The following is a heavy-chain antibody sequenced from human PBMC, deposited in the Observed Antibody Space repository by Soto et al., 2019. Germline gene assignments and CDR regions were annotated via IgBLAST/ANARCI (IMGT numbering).Heavy chain of an antibody. CDR2: IYYSGST. J-gene: IGHJ4*02. V-gene: IGHV4-39*01. CDR3: ARRGLVGATTFDY. Sequence: QLQLQESGPGLVKPSETLSLTCTVSGGSISSSSSYWGWIRQPPGKGLEWIAGIYYSGSTYYNPSLKSRVPISVDTSKNQFSLKLSSVTAADTAVYYCARRGLVGATTFDYWGQGTLVTVSS. CDR1: GGSISSSSSY. D-gene: IGHD1-26*01.